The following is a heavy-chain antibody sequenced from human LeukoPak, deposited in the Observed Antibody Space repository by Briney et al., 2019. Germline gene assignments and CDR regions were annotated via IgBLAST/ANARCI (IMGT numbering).Heavy chain of an antibody. V-gene: IGHV1-8*01. CDR3: ARLGSSGAYYDILTGYVNWFDP. CDR1: GYTFTSYD. D-gene: IGHD3-9*01. CDR2: MNPNSGNT. J-gene: IGHJ5*02. Sequence: ASVKVSCKASGYTFTSYDINWVRQATGQGLEWMGWMNPNSGNTGYAQKFQGRVTMTRNTSISTAYMELSRLRSEDTAAYYCARLGSSGAYYDILTGYVNWFDPWGQGTLVTVSS.